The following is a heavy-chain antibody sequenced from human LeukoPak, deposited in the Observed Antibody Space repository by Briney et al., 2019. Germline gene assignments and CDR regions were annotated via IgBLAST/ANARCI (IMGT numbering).Heavy chain of an antibody. J-gene: IGHJ4*02. CDR3: ATLITMVRGVRYYFDS. Sequence: PSETLSLTCNVSGGTISTNNFYWVWIRQSPGQGLEWIASLFHTGVTYYNPSLNGRVTISVDTSKNQFYLKMTSVTAADTSVYYCATLITMVRGVRYYFDSWGQGTLVTVSS. D-gene: IGHD3-10*01. CDR2: LFHTGVT. CDR1: GGTISTNNFY. V-gene: IGHV4-39*01.